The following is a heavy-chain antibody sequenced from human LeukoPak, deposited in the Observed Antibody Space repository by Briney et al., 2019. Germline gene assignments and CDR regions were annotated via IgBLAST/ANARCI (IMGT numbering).Heavy chain of an antibody. CDR2: ISYSGVT. V-gene: IGHV4-30-4*08. J-gene: IGHJ4*02. CDR1: GASVSSPDYF. CDR3: ARPRRSGYDLDFDY. D-gene: IGHD5-12*01. Sequence: SETLSLTCTVSGASVSSPDYFWNWIRQPPGKGLEWIGSISYSGVTFYNPSLKSRLTMSLDTSKNQFSLRLTSVTVADTAVYYCARPRRSGYDLDFDYWGQGTLVSVSS.